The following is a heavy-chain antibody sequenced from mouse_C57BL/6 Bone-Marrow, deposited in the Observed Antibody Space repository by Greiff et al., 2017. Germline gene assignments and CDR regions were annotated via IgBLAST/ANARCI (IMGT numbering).Heavy chain of an antibody. Sequence: VQLKQSGAELARPGASVKLSCKASGYTFTSYGISWVKQRTGQGLEWIGEIYPRSGNTYYNEKFKGKATLTADKSSSTAYMERRSLTSEDSVVYFCARGDYYAMDYWGQGTLGTVSS. J-gene: IGHJ4*01. CDR2: IYPRSGNT. CDR3: ARGDYYAMDY. V-gene: IGHV1-81*01. CDR1: GYTFTSYG.